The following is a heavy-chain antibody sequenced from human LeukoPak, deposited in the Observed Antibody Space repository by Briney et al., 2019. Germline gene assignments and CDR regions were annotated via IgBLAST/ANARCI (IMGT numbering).Heavy chain of an antibody. CDR1: GYSISSGYY. Sequence: SETLSLTCTVSGYSISSGYYWGWTRQPPGKGLEWIGSIYQSGNTYYNPSLKSRVIISMDTSKNQFSLKLSSVTAADTAVYYCARGYDYRGYFFYYYMDFWGKGTTVTVSS. CDR3: ARGYDYRGYFFYYYMDF. D-gene: IGHD4-11*01. CDR2: IYQSGNT. V-gene: IGHV4-38-2*02. J-gene: IGHJ6*03.